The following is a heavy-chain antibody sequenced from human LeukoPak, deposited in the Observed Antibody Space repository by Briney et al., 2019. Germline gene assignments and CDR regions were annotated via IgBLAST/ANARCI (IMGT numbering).Heavy chain of an antibody. CDR3: ARQQLWLDY. Sequence: PGGSLRLSCAASGFTFSDYYMTWIRQAPGKGPEWVSYISGSGSTTNYADSVWGRFTISRDNAKNSVFLQMNGLRPEDTAVYYCARQQLWLDYWGQGALVSVSS. V-gene: IGHV3-11*01. D-gene: IGHD2-21*01. J-gene: IGHJ4*02. CDR2: ISGSGSTT. CDR1: GFTFSDYY.